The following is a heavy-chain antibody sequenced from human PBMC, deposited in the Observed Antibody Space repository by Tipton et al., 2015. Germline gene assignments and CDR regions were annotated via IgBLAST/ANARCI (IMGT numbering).Heavy chain of an antibody. J-gene: IGHJ5*01. CDR2: MYYSGST. V-gene: IGHV4-59*12. Sequence: TLSLTCTVSGGSISPYYWSWIRQLPGKGLEWIGKMYYSGSTYYNPSLQSRVTTSVDTSKNQFSLRLRSVTAADTAVYYCTRGSPTGYGDYGDWFDSWGPGTLVTVSS. CDR3: TRGSPTGYGDYGDWFDS. CDR1: GGSISPYY. D-gene: IGHD4-17*01.